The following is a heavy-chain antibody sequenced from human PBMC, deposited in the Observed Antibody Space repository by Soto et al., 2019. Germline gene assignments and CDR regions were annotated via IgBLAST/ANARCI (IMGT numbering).Heavy chain of an antibody. V-gene: IGHV3-33*01. Sequence: QVQLVESGGGVVQPGRSLRLSCAASGFTFSSYGMHWVRQAPGKGLEWVAVIWYDGSNKYYADSVKGRFTISRDNSKNTLYLQMNGLRAEDTAVYYCARGAVVITPRINDAFDIWGQGTMVTVSS. CDR3: ARGAVVITPRINDAFDI. J-gene: IGHJ3*02. CDR2: IWYDGSNK. D-gene: IGHD3-22*01. CDR1: GFTFSSYG.